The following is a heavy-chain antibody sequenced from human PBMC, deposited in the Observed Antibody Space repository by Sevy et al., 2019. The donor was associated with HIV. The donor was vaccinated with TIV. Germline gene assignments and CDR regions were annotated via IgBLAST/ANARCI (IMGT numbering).Heavy chain of an antibody. CDR2: IYNSEQT. CDR3: AQLLAASALFHP. D-gene: IGHD2-21*01. CDR1: GGSVTSGDYS. V-gene: IGHV4-39*02. Sequence: SETLSLTCTVSGGSVTSGDYSWGWFRQSPGKGLEWIGCIYNSEQTYYNPSLKSRVAISVDASQNLFSLKLTSGTAADTAVYYCAQLLAASALFHPWGQGTLVTVSS. J-gene: IGHJ5*02.